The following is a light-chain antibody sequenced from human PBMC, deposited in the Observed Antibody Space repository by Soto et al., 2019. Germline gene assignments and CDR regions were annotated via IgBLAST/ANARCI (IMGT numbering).Light chain of an antibody. CDR3: TSYSRYRVLV. V-gene: IGLV2-14*01. CDR2: EVS. Sequence: QSVMTEAPCVSGSLGQSITISCTGTSSDIGGYKYVSWYQQHPGKAPKLIIFEVSNRPSGVSDRFSGSNSGNTASLTISGLQAEDEADYYCTSYSRYRVLVFGGGTKVTVL. CDR1: SSDIGGYKY. J-gene: IGLJ3*02.